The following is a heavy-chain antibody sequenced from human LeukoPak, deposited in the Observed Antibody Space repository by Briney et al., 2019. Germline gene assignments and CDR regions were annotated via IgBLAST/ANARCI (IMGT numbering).Heavy chain of an antibody. V-gene: IGHV3-48*03. CDR3: AREEGSTEKFDY. CDR2: ISSSGSTI. CDR1: GFTFSSYE. Sequence: GGSLRLSCAASGFTFSSYEMNWVRQAPGKGLEWVSYISSSGSTIYYADSVKGRFTISRDNAKNSLYLQMNSLRAEDTAVYYCAREEGSTEKFDYWGQGTLVTVSS. J-gene: IGHJ4*02.